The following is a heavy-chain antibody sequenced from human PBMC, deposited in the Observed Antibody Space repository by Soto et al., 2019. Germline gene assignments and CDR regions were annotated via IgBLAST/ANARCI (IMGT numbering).Heavy chain of an antibody. D-gene: IGHD5-18*01. CDR2: IYYSGST. Sequence: SETLSLPCTVSGGSISSGGYYWTWIRQHPGKGLEGIGYIYYSGSTYYNPSLKSRVTISVDTSKNQFSLKLTSVTAADTAVYYCARDNGYSYGYNLDHWGQGTLVTVPQ. J-gene: IGHJ4*02. V-gene: IGHV4-31*03. CDR3: ARDNGYSYGYNLDH. CDR1: GGSISSGGYY.